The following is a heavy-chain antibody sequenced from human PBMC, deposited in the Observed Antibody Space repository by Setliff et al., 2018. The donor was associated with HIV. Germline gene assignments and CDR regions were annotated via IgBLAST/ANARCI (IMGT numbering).Heavy chain of an antibody. D-gene: IGHD3-9*01. CDR2: ISSSNSI. V-gene: IGHV3-48*01. CDR1: GFTFTGLTFTDYN. J-gene: IGHJ4*02. CDR3: AKTSNTGYLFCSDY. Sequence: GGSLRLSCLASGFTFTGLTFTDYNMNWVRQAPGKGLEWVSYISSSNSIYYADSVRGRFTISRDNAKSSLYLQMTSLRAEDTAVYYCAKTSNTGYLFCSDYWGQGTLVTVSS.